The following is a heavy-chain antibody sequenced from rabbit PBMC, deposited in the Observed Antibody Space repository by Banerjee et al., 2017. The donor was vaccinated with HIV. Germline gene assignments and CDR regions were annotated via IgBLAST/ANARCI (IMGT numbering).Heavy chain of an antibody. CDR3: ARSGAGSDYSFDL. CDR2: IYAGSSGST. Sequence: QEQLEESGGDLVKPEGSLTLTCTASGFSFSSSQYMCWVRQAPGKGLEWIACIYAGSSGSTYYASWAKGRFTISKTSSTTVTLHVTSLTAADTATYFCARSGAGSDYSFDLWGQGTLVTVS. V-gene: IGHV1S45*01. CDR1: GFSFSSSQY. D-gene: IGHD8-1*01. J-gene: IGHJ4*01.